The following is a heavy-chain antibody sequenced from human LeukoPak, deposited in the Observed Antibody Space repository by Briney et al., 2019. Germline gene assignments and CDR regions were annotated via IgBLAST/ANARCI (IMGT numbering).Heavy chain of an antibody. Sequence: SETLSLTCTVSGGFISSYYWNWIRQTPGKGLEWIGSIYSSGNTNYNPSLKSRVTISVDTSKNQFSLKLSSVTAADTAVYYCARERGRAAAGTYFDYWGQGTLVTVSS. CDR1: GGFISSYY. CDR2: IYSSGNT. D-gene: IGHD6-13*01. V-gene: IGHV4-59*12. CDR3: ARERGRAAAGTYFDY. J-gene: IGHJ4*02.